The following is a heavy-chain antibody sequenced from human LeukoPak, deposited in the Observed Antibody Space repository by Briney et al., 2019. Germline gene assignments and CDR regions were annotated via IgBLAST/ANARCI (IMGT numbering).Heavy chain of an antibody. J-gene: IGHJ4*02. D-gene: IGHD3-3*01. CDR3: ARESYDFWSGYRYYLDY. CDR1: GYTFTSYG. CDR2: ISAYNGNT. V-gene: IGHV1-18*01. Sequence: ASVKVSCKASGYTFTSYGISWVRQAPGQGLEWMGWISAYNGNTNYAQKLQGRVTMTTDTSTSTAYMELRSLRSDDTAVYYCARESYDFWSGYRYYLDYWGQGTLVTVSS.